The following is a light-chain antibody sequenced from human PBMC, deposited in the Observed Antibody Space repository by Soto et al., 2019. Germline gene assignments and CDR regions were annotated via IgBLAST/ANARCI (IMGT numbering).Light chain of an antibody. Sequence: EILLTQSPGTLSLSPGEGATLSCRASQSGSSYLAWYQQKPGQAPRLLIYGASSRATGIPDRFSGSGSGTDFTLTISRLEPEDFAVYYCQQFGGSPQTFGQGTKV. V-gene: IGKV3-20*01. CDR2: GAS. CDR3: QQFGGSPQT. J-gene: IGKJ1*01. CDR1: QSGSSY.